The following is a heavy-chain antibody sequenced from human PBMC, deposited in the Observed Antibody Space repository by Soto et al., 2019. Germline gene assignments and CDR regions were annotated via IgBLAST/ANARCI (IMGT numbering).Heavy chain of an antibody. Sequence: GGSPRLSCVASGFTFSSYAMSWVRQAPGKGLEWVSAISGSGGSTYYADSVKGRFTISRDNSKNTLYLQMNSLRAEDTAVYYCAKDSRDIVATNDAFDIWGQGTMVTVSS. V-gene: IGHV3-23*01. J-gene: IGHJ3*02. D-gene: IGHD5-12*01. CDR1: GFTFSSYA. CDR2: ISGSGGST. CDR3: AKDSRDIVATNDAFDI.